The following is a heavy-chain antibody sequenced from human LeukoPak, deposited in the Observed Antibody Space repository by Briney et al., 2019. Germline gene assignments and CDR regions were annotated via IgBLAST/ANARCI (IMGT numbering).Heavy chain of an antibody. CDR1: GFTFSSYA. Sequence: GGSLRLSCAASGFTFSSYAMSWVRQAPGKGLEWVSVIYSGGSTYYADSVKGRFTISRDNSKNTLYLQMNSLRAEDTAVYYCARERKRSIAAAGYYYYGMDVWGQGTTVTVSS. CDR2: IYSGGST. V-gene: IGHV3-53*01. D-gene: IGHD6-13*01. CDR3: ARERKRSIAAAGYYYYGMDV. J-gene: IGHJ6*02.